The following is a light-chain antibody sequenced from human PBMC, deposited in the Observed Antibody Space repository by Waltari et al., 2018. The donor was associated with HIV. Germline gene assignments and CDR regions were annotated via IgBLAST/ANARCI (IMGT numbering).Light chain of an antibody. CDR3: QSYDSSNHWV. Sequence: NFMLTQPHSVSESPGKTVTISCTRSSGSIASNYVQWYQQRPGSAPPTVIYEDNQRPSGVPDRFSGSIDSSATSASLTISGLKTEDEADYYCQSYDSSNHWVFGGGTKLTVL. J-gene: IGLJ3*02. V-gene: IGLV6-57*04. CDR1: SGSIASNY. CDR2: EDN.